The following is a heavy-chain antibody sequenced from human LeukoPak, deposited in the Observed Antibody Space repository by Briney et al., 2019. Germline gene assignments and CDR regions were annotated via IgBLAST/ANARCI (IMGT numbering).Heavy chain of an antibody. CDR1: GYSFTSYW. CDR3: ARRSSGWHLDY. V-gene: IGHV5-51*01. Sequence: ESLKISCKGSGYSFTSYWIGWVRQMPGKGLEWMGIIYPGDSDTRYSPSFEGQVTISVDKSISTAYVQWSSLKASDTAMYYCARRSSGWHLDYWGQGTLVTVSS. J-gene: IGHJ4*02. D-gene: IGHD6-19*01. CDR2: IYPGDSDT.